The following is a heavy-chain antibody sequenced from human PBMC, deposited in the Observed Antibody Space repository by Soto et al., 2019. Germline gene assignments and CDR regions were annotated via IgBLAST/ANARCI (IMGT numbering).Heavy chain of an antibody. CDR3: ARGYDIFTGYYRPTPSAIEI. CDR1: GYTFTSYG. Sequence: ASVKVSCKASGYTFTSYGISWVRQAPGQGLEWMGWISAYNGNTNYAQKLQGRVTMTTDTSTSTAYMELRSLRSDATAVYYCARGYDIFTGYYRPTPSAIEIWGQGTMVTLSS. CDR2: ISAYNGNT. V-gene: IGHV1-18*01. D-gene: IGHD3-9*01. J-gene: IGHJ3*02.